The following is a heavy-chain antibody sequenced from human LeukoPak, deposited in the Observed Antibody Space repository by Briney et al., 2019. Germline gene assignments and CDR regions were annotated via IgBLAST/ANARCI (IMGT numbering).Heavy chain of an antibody. CDR1: GFTFSSYE. Sequence: GGSLRLSCVASGFTFSSYEMNWVRKAPGKGLEGVSYISSSGSTIYYADSVKGRFTISRDNAKNSLYLQMNSLRAEDTAVYYCAELGITMIGGVWGKGTTVTISS. CDR2: ISSSGSTI. V-gene: IGHV3-48*03. J-gene: IGHJ6*04. D-gene: IGHD3-10*02. CDR3: AELGITMIGGV.